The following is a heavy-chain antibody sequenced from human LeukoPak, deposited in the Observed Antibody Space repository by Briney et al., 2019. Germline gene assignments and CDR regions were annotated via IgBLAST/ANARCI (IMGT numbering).Heavy chain of an antibody. D-gene: IGHD4-17*01. J-gene: IGHJ5*02. Sequence: SETLSLTCTVSGGSMNNYYWSWVRQAPGKGLEWIGYISDSGSTNYNPSLRSRVTISVDTSKNQFSLKLSSVTAADTALYYCARYDYGDCWFDPWGQGTLVTVSS. CDR3: ARYDYGDCWFDP. CDR1: GGSMNNYY. CDR2: ISDSGST. V-gene: IGHV4-59*01.